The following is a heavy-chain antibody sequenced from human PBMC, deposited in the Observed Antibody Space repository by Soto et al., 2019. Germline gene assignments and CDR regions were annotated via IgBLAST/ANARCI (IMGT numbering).Heavy chain of an antibody. V-gene: IGHV3-30-3*01. J-gene: IGHJ6*03. CDR2: ISYDGSNK. CDR3: AREVDFWSAHGSYYYYMDV. CDR1: GFTFSSYA. Sequence: GGSLRLSCAASGFTFSSYAMHWVRQAPGKGLEWVAVISYDGSNKYYADSVKGRFTISRDNSKNTLYLEMNSLRAEDTAVYYCAREVDFWSAHGSYYYYMDVWGKGTTVTAP. D-gene: IGHD3-3*01.